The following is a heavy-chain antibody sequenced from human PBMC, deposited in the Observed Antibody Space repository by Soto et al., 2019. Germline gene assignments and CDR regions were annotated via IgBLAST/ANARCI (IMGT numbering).Heavy chain of an antibody. V-gene: IGHV4-31*03. CDR3: ARNHATAYDSRGYYSSFFGY. D-gene: IGHD3-22*01. J-gene: IGHJ4*02. CDR1: GGSISSGGYY. CDR2: IYYSGST. Sequence: PSETLSLTCTVSGGSISSGGYYWSWIRQHPGKGLEWIGYIYYSGSTYYNPSLKSRVTISVDTPKNQFSLKLSSVTAADTAVYYCARNHATAYDSRGYYSSFFGYWGQGTLVTVSS.